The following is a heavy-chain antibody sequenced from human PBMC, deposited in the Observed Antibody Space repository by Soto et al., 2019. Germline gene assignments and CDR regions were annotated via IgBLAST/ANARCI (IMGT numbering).Heavy chain of an antibody. J-gene: IGHJ6*02. V-gene: IGHV3-11*01. CDR3: ARDHSSSRRGYYYYGMDV. D-gene: IGHD6-6*01. CDR1: GFTFSDYY. CDR2: ISSSGSTI. Sequence: QVQLVESGGGLVKPGGSLRLSCAASGFTFSDYYMSWIRQAPGKGLEWVSYISSSGSTIYYADSVKGRFTISRDNAKNSXCLQMNSLRAEDTAVYYCARDHSSSRRGYYYYGMDVWGQGTTVTVSS.